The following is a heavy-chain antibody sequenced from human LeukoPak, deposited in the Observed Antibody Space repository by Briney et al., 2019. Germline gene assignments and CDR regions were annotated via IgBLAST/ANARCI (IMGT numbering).Heavy chain of an antibody. J-gene: IGHJ6*03. CDR2: MNPNSGNT. CDR3: ARRPHSDYYYYYMDV. V-gene: IGHV1-8*01. CDR1: GYTFTSYD. D-gene: IGHD2-15*01. Sequence: ASVKVSCKASGYTFTSYDINWVRQATGQGLEWMGWMNPNSGNTGCAQKFQGRVTMTRNTSISTAYMELSSLRSEDTAVYYCARRPHSDYYYYYMDVWGKGTTVTVSS.